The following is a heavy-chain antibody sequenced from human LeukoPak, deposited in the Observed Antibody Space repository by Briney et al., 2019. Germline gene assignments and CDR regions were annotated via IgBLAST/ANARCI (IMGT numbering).Heavy chain of an antibody. CDR2: IYSGGST. CDR3: ARDSGIAAEGDDY. CDR1: GFTVSSNY. Sequence: PGGSLRLSCAASGFTVSSNYMSWVRQAPGKGLEWVSVIYSGGSTYYADSVKGRFTISRDNSKNTLYLQMNSLRAEDTAVYYCARDSGIAAEGDDYWGQGTLVTVS. V-gene: IGHV3-53*01. J-gene: IGHJ4*02. D-gene: IGHD6-13*01.